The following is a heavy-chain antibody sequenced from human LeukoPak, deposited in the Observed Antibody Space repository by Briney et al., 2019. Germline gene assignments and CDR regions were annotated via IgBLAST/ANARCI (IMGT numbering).Heavy chain of an antibody. Sequence: VKVSFKTSGFTFTSSAMQWVRQARGQRLEWIGWIVVGSGNTNYAQKFQERVTITRDMSTSTAYMELSSLSSEDTAVYYCAAAGNYYDSSGLIRVDAFDIWGQGTMVTVSS. CDR3: AAAGNYYDSSGLIRVDAFDI. CDR1: GFTFTSSA. J-gene: IGHJ3*02. CDR2: IVVGSGNT. V-gene: IGHV1-58*02. D-gene: IGHD3-22*01.